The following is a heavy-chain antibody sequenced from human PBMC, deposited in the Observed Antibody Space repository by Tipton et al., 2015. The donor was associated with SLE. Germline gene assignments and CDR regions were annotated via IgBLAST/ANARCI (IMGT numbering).Heavy chain of an antibody. CDR2: INHSGST. V-gene: IGHV4-34*01. J-gene: IGHJ4*02. CDR3: ASRPGPDFYFDS. Sequence: TLSLTCAVYGGSFSGYYWSWIRQPPGKGLEWIGEINHSGSTNYNPSLKSRVTISVDTSKNQFSLNLSSVTAADTAMYYCASRPGPDFYFDSWGQGTLVTVSS. D-gene: IGHD6-6*01. CDR1: GGSFSGYY.